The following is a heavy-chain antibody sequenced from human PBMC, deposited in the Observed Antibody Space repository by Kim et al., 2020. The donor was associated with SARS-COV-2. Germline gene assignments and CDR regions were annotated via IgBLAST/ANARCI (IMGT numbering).Heavy chain of an antibody. CDR1: GFTFHDHA. Sequence: GGSLRLSYIASGFTFHDHAMHWVRQAPGKGLEWVSGIMWNTDGIGYADSVKGRFTTSIDKAKNSLYLQMNSLRPEDTALYYCTKDVLAGGADVWGQGTAVIVSS. V-gene: IGHV3-9*01. J-gene: IGHJ6*02. D-gene: IGHD3-3*02. CDR2: IMWNTDGI. CDR3: TKDVLAGGADV.